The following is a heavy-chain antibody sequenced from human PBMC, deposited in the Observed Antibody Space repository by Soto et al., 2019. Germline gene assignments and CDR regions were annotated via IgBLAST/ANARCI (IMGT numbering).Heavy chain of an antibody. J-gene: IGHJ4*02. CDR2: ISTTSTYI. CDR1: GFTFSYYG. Sequence: GGSLRLSCAASGFTFSYYGMNWVRQAPGKGLEWVSSISTTSTYIYYADSVKGRFTISRDNAKNSLYLQMSSLRAEDTAVYYCAKDWYEDYWGQGTLVTVSS. CDR3: AKDWYEDY. D-gene: IGHD6-13*01. V-gene: IGHV3-21*04.